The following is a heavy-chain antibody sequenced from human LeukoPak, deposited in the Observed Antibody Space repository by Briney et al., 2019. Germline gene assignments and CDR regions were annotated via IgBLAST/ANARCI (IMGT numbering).Heavy chain of an antibody. CDR1: GGTFSSYA. CDR2: INPSGGST. J-gene: IGHJ4*02. CDR3: ARAGLAPGY. Sequence: ASVKVSCKASGGTFSSYAISWVRQAPGQGLEWMGIINPSGGSTSYAQKFQGRVTMTRDTSTSTVYMELSSLRSEDTAVYYCARAGLAPGYWGQGTLVTVSS. V-gene: IGHV1-46*01. D-gene: IGHD3-3*02.